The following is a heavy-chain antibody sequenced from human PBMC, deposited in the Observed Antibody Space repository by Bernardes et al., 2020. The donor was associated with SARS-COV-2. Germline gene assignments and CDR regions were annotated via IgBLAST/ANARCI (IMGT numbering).Heavy chain of an antibody. D-gene: IGHD6-6*01. CDR1: GGNFNIYG. J-gene: IGHJ5*02. V-gene: IGHV1-69*13. CDR3: AKVAARWENWLDP. CDR2: IIRMFGTT. Sequence: SVKVSCKASGGNFNIYGIDWVRQAPGQGLEWMGGIIRMFGTTNYAQKFQGRVTITADESTNTVYLELSSLRSEDTAMYYCAKVAARWENWLDPWGQGTLVTVSS.